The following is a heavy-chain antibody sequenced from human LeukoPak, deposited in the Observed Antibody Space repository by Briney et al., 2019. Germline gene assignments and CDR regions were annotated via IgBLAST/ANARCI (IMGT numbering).Heavy chain of an antibody. CDR2: IIPIFGTA. D-gene: IGHD4-17*01. CDR1: GGTFSSYA. CDR3: ARDCHDYGDYAPHHYYYYYGMDV. J-gene: IGHJ6*02. V-gene: IGHV1-69*13. Sequence: ASVKVSCKASGGTFSSYAISWVRQAPGQGLEWMGGIIPIFGTANYAQKFQGRVTITADESTSTAYMELSSLRSEDTAVYDCARDCHDYGDYAPHHYYYYYGMDVWGQGTTVTVSS.